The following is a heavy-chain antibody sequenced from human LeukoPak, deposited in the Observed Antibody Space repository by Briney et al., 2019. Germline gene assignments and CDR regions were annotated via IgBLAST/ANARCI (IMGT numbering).Heavy chain of an antibody. Sequence: GGSLRLSCAASGFTFSSYWMTWVRQAPGKGLEWVAVIWYDGSNKYYADSVKGRFTISRDNSKNTLYLQMNSLRAEDTAVYYCARVTNWAYYFDYWGQGTLVTVSS. CDR1: GFTFSSYW. V-gene: IGHV3-33*08. CDR3: ARVTNWAYYFDY. CDR2: IWYDGSNK. D-gene: IGHD7-27*01. J-gene: IGHJ4*02.